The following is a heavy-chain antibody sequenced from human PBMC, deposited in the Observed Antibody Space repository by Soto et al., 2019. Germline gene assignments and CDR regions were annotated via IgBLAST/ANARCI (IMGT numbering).Heavy chain of an antibody. D-gene: IGHD6-19*01. V-gene: IGHV3-23*01. Sequence: PGGSLRLSCTASGFTFSSYIMNWVRQAPGKGLEWISTITADGGGTFYADSVKGRFTISRNNSKNTLYLQMDNLRAEDTALYYCAKDRGGSVWHGFDYWREGTQVTVSS. CDR1: GFTFSSYI. J-gene: IGHJ4*02. CDR2: ITADGGGT. CDR3: AKDRGGSVWHGFDY.